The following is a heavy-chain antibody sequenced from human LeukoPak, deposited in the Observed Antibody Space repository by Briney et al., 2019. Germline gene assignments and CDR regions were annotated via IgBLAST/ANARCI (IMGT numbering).Heavy chain of an antibody. CDR2: MSYSGSS. D-gene: IGHD1-7*01. CDR3: ARMRTGSTEFFDN. J-gene: IGHJ4*02. V-gene: IGHV4-39*02. CDR1: GGSISNRDYI. Sequence: PSETLSLTCTVAGGSISNRDYIWGWIRQPPGKGLEWIGCMSYSGSSYYDPSLKSRVAISLDTSRNLFSLNLKSVTAADTAVYYCARMRTGSTEFFDNWGQGTLVTVSS.